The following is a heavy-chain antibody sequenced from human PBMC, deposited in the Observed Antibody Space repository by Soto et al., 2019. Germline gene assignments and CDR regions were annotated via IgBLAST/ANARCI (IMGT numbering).Heavy chain of an antibody. J-gene: IGHJ6*02. CDR1: GGTXTSYA. V-gene: IGHV1-69*13. CDR2: IIPIFGTA. D-gene: IGHD5-12*01. CDR3: ARRYYNVDIVATAHAAYGMDV. Sequence: GXSXKVSFKASGGTXTSYAIGLVRQAPGQGLEWMGGIIPIFGTANYAQKFQGRLTITADESTSTAYMEMSRLRSEDTDVYYCARRYYNVDIVATAHAAYGMDVWGQGTTGTVSS.